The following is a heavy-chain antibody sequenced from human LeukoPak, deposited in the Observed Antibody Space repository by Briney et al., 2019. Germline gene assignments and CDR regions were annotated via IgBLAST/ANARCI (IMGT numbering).Heavy chain of an antibody. J-gene: IGHJ4*02. Sequence: GGSLRLSCAASGFTFSSYWMSWVRQAPGKGLEWVANIKQDESEKYYVDSGKGRFTISRDNAKNALYLQMNSLRAEDTAVYYCARAHRAVGEKYFDCWGQGTLVTVSS. CDR1: GFTFSSYW. CDR2: IKQDESEK. D-gene: IGHD1-26*01. V-gene: IGHV3-7*05. CDR3: ARAHRAVGEKYFDC.